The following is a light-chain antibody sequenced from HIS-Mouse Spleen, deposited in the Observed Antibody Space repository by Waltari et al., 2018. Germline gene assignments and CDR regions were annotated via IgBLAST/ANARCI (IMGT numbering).Light chain of an antibody. CDR2: DVS. CDR1: SSDVGGYNY. Sequence: QSALTQPASVSGSPGQSITISCTATSSDVGGYNYVSWYQQHPGKAPKLMIYDVSNRPSGVSNRFSGSKSGNTASLTISGLQAEDEADYYCSSYTSSSTPVFGGGTKLTVL. J-gene: IGLJ2*01. V-gene: IGLV2-14*03. CDR3: SSYTSSSTPV.